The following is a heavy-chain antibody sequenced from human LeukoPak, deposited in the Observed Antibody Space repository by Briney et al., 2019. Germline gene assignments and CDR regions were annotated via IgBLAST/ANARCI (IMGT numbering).Heavy chain of an antibody. J-gene: IGHJ3*02. CDR3: VREGDGYNYRGYAFDI. CDR2: TSHDGSNK. Sequence: GGSLRLSCAASGFPFNSYAMHWVRQAPGKGLEWVAITSHDGSNKYYADSVKGRYTISRDTSKNTLYLQVKSLRVEDTAVYYCVREGDGYNYRGYAFDIWGQGTMVTVSS. V-gene: IGHV3-30-3*01. CDR1: GFPFNSYA. D-gene: IGHD5-24*01.